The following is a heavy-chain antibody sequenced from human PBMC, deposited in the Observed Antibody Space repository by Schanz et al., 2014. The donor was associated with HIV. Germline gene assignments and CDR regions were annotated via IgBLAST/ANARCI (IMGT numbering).Heavy chain of an antibody. V-gene: IGHV3-7*01. CDR1: GFTFSRYW. Sequence: EALLLESGGGLVQPGGSLRLSCAASGFTFSRYWMTWVRQAPGKGLEWVANIKEDGSEKYHADSVKGRFTISRDNAKNSLFLQMESLRAEDTAVYYCARDGGEVWGQGTTVTVSS. D-gene: IGHD3-16*01. CDR3: ARDGGEV. CDR2: IKEDGSEK. J-gene: IGHJ6*02.